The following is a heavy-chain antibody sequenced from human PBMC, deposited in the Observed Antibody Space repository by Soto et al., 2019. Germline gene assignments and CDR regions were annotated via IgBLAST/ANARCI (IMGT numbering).Heavy chain of an antibody. Sequence: SETLSLTCTFSGSSISRYYWSWIRQSPGKGLEWIGYLYNTGSTIYNPSLKSRVTISVDTSKNQFSLKMNSVTAADTAMYYCARTLIVGATKGRRVYYYGMDVWGQGTTVTVSS. CDR2: LYNTGST. J-gene: IGHJ6*02. V-gene: IGHV4-59*01. D-gene: IGHD1-26*01. CDR1: GSSISRYY. CDR3: ARTLIVGATKGRRVYYYGMDV.